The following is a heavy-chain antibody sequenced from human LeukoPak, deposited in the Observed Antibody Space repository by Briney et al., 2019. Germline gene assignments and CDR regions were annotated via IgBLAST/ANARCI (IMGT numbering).Heavy chain of an antibody. CDR2: FYTSGSS. J-gene: IGHJ5*02. CDR3: ARDPSGSSWFDP. V-gene: IGHV4-4*07. CDR1: GGSISDYY. D-gene: IGHD6-13*01. Sequence: KTSETLSLTCTVSGGSISDYYWSWIRQPAGKGLEWIGRFYTSGSSYYSPSLKRRVTMSVDTSKNQFSLRLTSVTAADTAVYYCARDPSGSSWFDPWGQGTLVTVSS.